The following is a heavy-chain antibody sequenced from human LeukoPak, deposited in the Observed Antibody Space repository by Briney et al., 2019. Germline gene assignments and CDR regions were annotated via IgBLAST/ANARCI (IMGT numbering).Heavy chain of an antibody. CDR2: FDPEDGET. Sequence: ASVKVSCEVSGYTLTELSMHWVRQAPGKGLEWMGGFDPEDGETIYAQKFQGRVTMTEDTSTDTAYMELSSLRSEDTAVYYCATGDYDILTGYYRLDYWGQGTLVTVSS. D-gene: IGHD3-9*01. CDR3: ATGDYDILTGYYRLDY. J-gene: IGHJ4*02. V-gene: IGHV1-24*01. CDR1: GYTLTELS.